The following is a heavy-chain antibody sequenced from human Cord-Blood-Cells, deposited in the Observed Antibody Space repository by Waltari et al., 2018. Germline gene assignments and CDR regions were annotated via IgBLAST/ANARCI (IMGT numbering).Heavy chain of an antibody. V-gene: IGHV1-8*03. CDR1: GYTLPSYD. D-gene: IGHD7-27*01. Sequence: QVQLVQSGAEVKKPGASVKASCKASGYTLPSYDINWVRKATGQGLEWMGWMNPNSGNTGYAQKFQGRVTITRNTSISTAYMELSSLRSEDTAVYYCARGDWGDEYWYFDLWGRGTLVTVSS. CDR2: MNPNSGNT. J-gene: IGHJ2*01. CDR3: ARGDWGDEYWYFDL.